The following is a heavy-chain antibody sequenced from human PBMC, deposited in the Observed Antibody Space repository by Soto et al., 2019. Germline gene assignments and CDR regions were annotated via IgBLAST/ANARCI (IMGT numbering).Heavy chain of an antibody. V-gene: IGHV3-30-3*01. CDR1: GFTFSSYA. J-gene: IGHJ4*02. D-gene: IGHD2-15*01. Sequence: QVQLVESGGGVVQPGRSLRLSCAASGFTFSSYAMHRVRQAPGKGLEWVAVISYDGSNADSVRGRFTISRDNAKNTLYLQMNGLRAEDTAVYYCAREYCSDGSCYSSSLDYGGQGPLVTVSS. CDR3: AREYCSDGSCYSSSLDY. CDR2: ISYDGS.